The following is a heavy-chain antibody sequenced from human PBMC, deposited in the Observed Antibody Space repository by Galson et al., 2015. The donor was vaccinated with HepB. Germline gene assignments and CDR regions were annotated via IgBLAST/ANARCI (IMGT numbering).Heavy chain of an antibody. Sequence: SLRLSCAASGFTFSSYSMNWVRQAPGKGLEWVSSISSSSSYIYYADSVKGRFTISRDNAKNSLYLQMNSLRAEDTAVYYCARDQGSSWYENFDYWGQGTLVTVSS. J-gene: IGHJ4*02. CDR3: ARDQGSSWYENFDY. CDR1: GFTFSSYS. CDR2: ISSSSSYI. D-gene: IGHD6-13*01. V-gene: IGHV3-21*01.